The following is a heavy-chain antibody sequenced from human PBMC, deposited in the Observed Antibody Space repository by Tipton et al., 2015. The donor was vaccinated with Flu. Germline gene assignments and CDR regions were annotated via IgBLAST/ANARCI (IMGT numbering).Heavy chain of an antibody. CDR3: ARERGPYCSGGSCYEAPVGPYYYYYYMDV. J-gene: IGHJ6*03. Sequence: QLVQSGAEVKKPGSSVKVSCKASGGTFSSYAISWVRQAPGQGLEWMGGIIPIFGTANYAQKFQGRVTITADESTSTAYMELSSLRSEDTAVYYCARERGPYCSGGSCYEAPVGPYYYYYYMDVWGKGTTVTVSS. CDR1: GGTFSSYA. CDR2: IIPIFGTA. D-gene: IGHD2-15*01. V-gene: IGHV1-69*01.